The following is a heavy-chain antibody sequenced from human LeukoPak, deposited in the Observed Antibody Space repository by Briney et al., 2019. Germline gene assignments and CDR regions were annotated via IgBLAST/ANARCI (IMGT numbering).Heavy chain of an antibody. D-gene: IGHD3-22*01. CDR2: ISGSGGST. V-gene: IGHV3-23*01. J-gene: IGHJ4*02. CDR3: AKADSSGYYSPAWY. Sequence: GGSLRLSCAASGFTFSSYAMSWVRQASGKGLEWVSAISGSGGSTYYADSVKGRFTISRDNSKNTLYLQMNSLRAEDTAVYYCAKADSSGYYSPAWYWGQGTLVTVSS. CDR1: GFTFSSYA.